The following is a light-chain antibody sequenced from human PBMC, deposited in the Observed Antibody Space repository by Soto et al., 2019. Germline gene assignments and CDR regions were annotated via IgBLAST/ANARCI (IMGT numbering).Light chain of an antibody. Sequence: EIVLTQSPGTLSLSPGERATLSCRASQTVNSGYLAWYQQKPGQAPRLLIYGASSRATGIPDRFSGSGSGTDFTLTISRLEPEDFAVYYCQQYGSSPLFTFGPGTKVDI. CDR1: QTVNSGY. V-gene: IGKV3-20*01. CDR3: QQYGSSPLFT. CDR2: GAS. J-gene: IGKJ3*01.